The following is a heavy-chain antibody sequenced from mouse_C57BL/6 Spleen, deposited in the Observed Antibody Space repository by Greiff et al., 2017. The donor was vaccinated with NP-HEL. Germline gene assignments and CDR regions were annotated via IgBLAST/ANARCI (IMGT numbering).Heavy chain of an antibody. D-gene: IGHD1-1*01. CDR2: IHPNSGST. Sequence: VPLQQSVAELVTPGASVTLSCTASVYTFTSYCIPWVKPSPGPGLEWIGMIHPNSGSTYYNEKFKSKATLTVDKSSSTAYMQLSSLTSEDSAVYYCARGLYYYGSSPIYFDYWGQGTTLTVSS. CDR1: VYTFTSYC. V-gene: IGHV1-64*01. CDR3: ARGLYYYGSSPIYFDY. J-gene: IGHJ2*01.